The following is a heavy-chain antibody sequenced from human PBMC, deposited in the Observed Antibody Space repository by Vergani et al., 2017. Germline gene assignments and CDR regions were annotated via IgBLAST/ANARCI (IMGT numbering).Heavy chain of an antibody. V-gene: IGHV5-51*01. J-gene: IGHJ4*02. CDR3: ARLPRGLRGMSLEY. Sequence: EVRLVQSGPEVKKPGESVKISCETSGYTFTNYWVAWVRQRPGKGLEWMGLIFPGDADTGYSPSFEGQVTISADTSTSTAYVHWPSLKASDTAVYFCARLPRGLRGMSLEYWGQGTLVTVSS. D-gene: IGHD3-10*01. CDR2: IFPGDADT. CDR1: GYTFTNYW.